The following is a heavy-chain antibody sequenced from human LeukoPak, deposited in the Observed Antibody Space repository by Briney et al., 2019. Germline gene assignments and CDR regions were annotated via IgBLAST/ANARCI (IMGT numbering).Heavy chain of an antibody. D-gene: IGHD5-24*01. CDR2: INHSGST. J-gene: IGHJ4*02. CDR3: ARMNLMADPFDY. V-gene: IGHV4-34*01. Sequence: PSETLSLTCAVYGGSFSGYYWSWIRQPPGKGLEWIGEINHSGSTNYNPSLKSRVTISVDTSKNQFSLKLSSVTAADTAVYYCARMNLMADPFDYWGQGTLVTVSS. CDR1: GGSFSGYY.